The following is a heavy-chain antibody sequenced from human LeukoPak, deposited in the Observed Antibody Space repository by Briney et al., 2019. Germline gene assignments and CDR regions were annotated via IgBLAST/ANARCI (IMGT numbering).Heavy chain of an antibody. CDR2: IYYSGST. V-gene: IGHV4-59*01. D-gene: IGHD2-15*01. J-gene: IGHJ5*02. CDR3: ARLLGRYNWFDP. CDR1: GGSISSYY. Sequence: SETLFLTCTVSGGSISSYYWSWIRQPPGEGLEWIGYIYYSGSTNYNPSLKSRVTISVDTSKNQFSLKLSSVTAADTAVYYCARLLGRYNWFDPWGQGTLVTVSS.